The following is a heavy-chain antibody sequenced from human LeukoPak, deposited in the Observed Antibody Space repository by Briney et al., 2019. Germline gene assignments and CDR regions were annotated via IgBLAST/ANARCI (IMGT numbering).Heavy chain of an antibody. CDR3: ARDWRDATIFGVVREVYFDY. Sequence: GASVKVSCKASGYTFTGYYMHWVRQAPGQGLEWMRWINPNSGGTNYAQKFQGRVTMTRDTSISTAYMELSRLRSDDTAVYYCARDWRDATIFGVVREVYFDYWGQGTLVTVSS. CDR2: INPNSGGT. V-gene: IGHV1-2*02. D-gene: IGHD3-3*01. CDR1: GYTFTGYY. J-gene: IGHJ4*02.